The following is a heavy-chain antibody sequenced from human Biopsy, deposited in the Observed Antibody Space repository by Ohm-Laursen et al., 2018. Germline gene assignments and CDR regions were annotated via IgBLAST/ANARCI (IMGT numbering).Heavy chain of an antibody. J-gene: IGHJ4*02. V-gene: IGHV1-2*02. CDR3: ARDVVGRGASFFDF. D-gene: IGHD1-26*01. CDR1: GYTFTDYY. Sequence: SVKVSCKASGYTFTDYYIHWVRQSPGQGLEWMGWINPNSGATNSAQKFRDRVTLTRDTSISAVYIDLRSLTSDDTAIYYCARDVVGRGASFFDFWGQRTSVTVSS. CDR2: INPNSGAT.